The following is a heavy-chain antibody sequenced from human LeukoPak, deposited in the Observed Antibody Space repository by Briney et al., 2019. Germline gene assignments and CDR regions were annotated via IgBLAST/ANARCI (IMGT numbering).Heavy chain of an antibody. D-gene: IGHD3-10*01. CDR3: AKDRTVSPGSLDY. CDR2: ISWNSGTI. CDR1: GFTFDDYA. J-gene: IGHJ4*02. Sequence: PGRSLRLSCAASGFTFDDYAMHWVRQAPGKGLEWVSGISWNSGTIGYADSAKGRFTISRDNAKNSLYLQMNSLRAEDTALYYCAKDRTVSPGSLDYWGQGTLVTVSS. V-gene: IGHV3-9*01.